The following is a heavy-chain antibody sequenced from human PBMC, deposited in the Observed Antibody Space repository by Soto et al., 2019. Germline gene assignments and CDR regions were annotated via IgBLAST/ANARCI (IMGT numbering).Heavy chain of an antibody. J-gene: IGHJ4*02. CDR2: INAGNGNT. Sequence: ASVKVSCKASGYTFSSYGISWVRQAPGQRLEWMGWINAGNGNTKYSQKFQGRVTITRDTSASTAYMELSSLRSEDTAVYYCARGLKVYYSDYWGQGTLVTVSS. CDR1: GYTFSSYG. CDR3: ARGLKVYYSDY. V-gene: IGHV1-3*01.